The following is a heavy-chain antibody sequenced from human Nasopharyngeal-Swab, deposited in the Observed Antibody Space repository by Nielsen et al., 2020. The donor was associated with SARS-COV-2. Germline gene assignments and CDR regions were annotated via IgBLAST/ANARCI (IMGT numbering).Heavy chain of an antibody. CDR3: AKEGPGMFGVVGLDV. V-gene: IGHV3-30*18. J-gene: IGHJ6*02. D-gene: IGHD3-3*01. CDR1: GFIFSNYG. CDR2: ISYDGINK. Sequence: GESLKISCTASGFIFSNYGMHWVRQAPGKGLEWVAVISYDGINKYNADSAKGRFTISRDNSKDTLYLQMNSLRPEDTAVYTCAKEGPGMFGVVGLDVWGQGTTVTVSS.